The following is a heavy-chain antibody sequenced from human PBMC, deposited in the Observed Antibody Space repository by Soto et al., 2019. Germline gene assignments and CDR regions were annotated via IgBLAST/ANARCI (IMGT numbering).Heavy chain of an antibody. V-gene: IGHV1-69*01. CDR3: ARLGHPGH. CDR1: GGSLRNSV. Sequence: QVQLVQSGAEVKKPGSSVKVSCTASGGSLRNSVISWVRQAPAQRLVWMGGVIPILGTANYAQKFQGRVTMSADEATSTAYMDLLGLSPDDTAVYYCARLGHPGHWGPGTAAIGSS. J-gene: IGHJ4*02. CDR2: VIPILGTA.